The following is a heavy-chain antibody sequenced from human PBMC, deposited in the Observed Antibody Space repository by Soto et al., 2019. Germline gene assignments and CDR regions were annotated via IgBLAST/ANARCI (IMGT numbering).Heavy chain of an antibody. V-gene: IGHV4-61*05. J-gene: IGHJ3*02. D-gene: IGHD4-17*01. Sequence: PSETLSLTCTVSGGSISSSSYYWGWIRQPPGKGLEWIGYIYYSGNTNYNPSLKSRVTISLDTSKNQFSLKLSSVTAADTAVYYSARANYGGNSGVFDISGQGTMVTVSS. CDR1: GGSISSSSYY. CDR3: ARANYGGNSGVFDI. CDR2: IYYSGNT.